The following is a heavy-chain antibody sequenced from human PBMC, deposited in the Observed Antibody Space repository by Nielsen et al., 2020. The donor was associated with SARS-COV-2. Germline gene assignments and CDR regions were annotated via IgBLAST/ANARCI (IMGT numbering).Heavy chain of an antibody. CDR3: SRVRWELLGGAFDI. Sequence: SETLSLTCTVSGGSISSYYWSWIRQPPGKGLEWIGYISYSGSTNYNPSLKSRVTISVDTSKNQFSRKLSSVTAADTAVYYCSRVRWELLGGAFDIWGQGTMVTVSS. D-gene: IGHD1-26*01. CDR1: GGSISSYY. J-gene: IGHJ3*02. V-gene: IGHV4-59*01. CDR2: ISYSGST.